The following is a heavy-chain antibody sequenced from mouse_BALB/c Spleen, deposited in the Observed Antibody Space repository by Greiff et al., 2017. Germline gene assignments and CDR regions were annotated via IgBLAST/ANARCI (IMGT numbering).Heavy chain of an antibody. D-gene: IGHD2-2*01. Sequence: EVQLQQSGPGLVKPSQSLSLTCTVTGYSITSDYAWNWIRQFPGNKLEWMGYISYSGSTSYNPSLKSRISITRDTSKNQFFLQLNSVTTEDTATYYCARYGLRRAMDYWGQGTSVTVSS. V-gene: IGHV3-2*02. CDR3: ARYGLRRAMDY. J-gene: IGHJ4*01. CDR2: ISYSGST. CDR1: GYSITSDYA.